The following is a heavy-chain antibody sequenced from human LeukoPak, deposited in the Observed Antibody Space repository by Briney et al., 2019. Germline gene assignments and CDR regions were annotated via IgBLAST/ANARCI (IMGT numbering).Heavy chain of an antibody. J-gene: IGHJ4*02. CDR2: IRYDGSNK. CDR3: ATRSTYYYDSLVRI. D-gene: IGHD3-22*01. CDR1: GFTFSSYG. V-gene: IGHV3-30*02. Sequence: GGSLRLSCAASGFTFSSYGMHWVRQAPGKGLEWVAFIRYDGSNKYYADSVKGRFTISRDNSKNTLYLQMNSLRAEDTAVYYCATRSTYYYDSLVRIWGQGTQVTVSS.